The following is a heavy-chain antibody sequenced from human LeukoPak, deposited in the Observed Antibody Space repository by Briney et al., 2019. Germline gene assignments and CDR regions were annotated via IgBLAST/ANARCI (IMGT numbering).Heavy chain of an antibody. CDR1: GFTFSTYG. D-gene: IGHD1-26*01. Sequence: GGSLRLSWQASGFTFSTYGMHWVRQAPGKGLEWVAFIRYDGTNKYYADSVRGRFTASRDNSKNTLFLQMNSLRADDTAVYYCARARIVGATQYFDYWGQGTLVTVSS. CDR2: IRYDGTNK. CDR3: ARARIVGATQYFDY. V-gene: IGHV3-30*02. J-gene: IGHJ4*02.